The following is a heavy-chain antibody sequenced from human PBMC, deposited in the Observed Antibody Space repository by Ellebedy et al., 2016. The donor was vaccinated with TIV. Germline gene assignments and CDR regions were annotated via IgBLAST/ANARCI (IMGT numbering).Heavy chain of an antibody. CDR1: GDSISSSGYF. J-gene: IGHJ5*02. Sequence: SETLSLTXTVSGDSISSSGYFWGWVRQPPGEGLEWIASIYYGGSTYCNPSLKSRVTISVDTSKNHFSLRLSSVTAADTAVYYCARLHCSSTDPRLNWFDPWGQGTLVTVSS. V-gene: IGHV4-39*02. CDR2: IYYGGST. CDR3: ARLHCSSTDPRLNWFDP. D-gene: IGHD2-2*01.